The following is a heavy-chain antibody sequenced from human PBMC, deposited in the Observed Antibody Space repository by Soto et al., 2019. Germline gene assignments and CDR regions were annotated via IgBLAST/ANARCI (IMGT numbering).Heavy chain of an antibody. CDR1: AGTFSSYA. CDR3: ARLPVADLYRDY. Sequence: QVQLVQSGAEVKKPGSSVKVSCKASAGTFSSYAISWVRQAPGQGLEWMGGIIPIFGTANYAQKFQGRVTITADEPTRTAYMELSRLRSEDTVVYYCARLPVADLYRDYWGQGTLVTVSS. D-gene: IGHD6-19*01. J-gene: IGHJ4*02. V-gene: IGHV1-69*12. CDR2: IIPIFGTA.